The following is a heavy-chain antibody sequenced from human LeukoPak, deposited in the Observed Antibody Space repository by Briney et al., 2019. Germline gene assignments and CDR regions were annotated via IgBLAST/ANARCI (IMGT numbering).Heavy chain of an antibody. CDR3: AKEDYFNSRSYPGH. V-gene: IGHV3-21*01. Sequence: GGSLRLSCAASGFTFSSYSMNWVRQAPGKGLEWVSSISSSSSYIYYADSVKGRFTISRDNSKNTLYLQMNSLSAEDTAVYYCAKEDYFNSRSYPGHWGQGTLVTVSS. J-gene: IGHJ4*02. CDR1: GFTFSSYS. CDR2: ISSSSSYI. D-gene: IGHD3-10*01.